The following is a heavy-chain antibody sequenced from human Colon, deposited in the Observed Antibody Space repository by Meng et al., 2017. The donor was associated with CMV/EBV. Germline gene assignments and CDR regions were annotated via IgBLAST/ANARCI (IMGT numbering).Heavy chain of an antibody. CDR2: ISGSGNST. J-gene: IGHJ4*02. CDR1: GFTFSSYE. CDR3: AKEYCTSTSCNFDY. D-gene: IGHD2-2*01. Sequence: GGSLRLSCAASGFTFSSYEMNWVRQAPGKGLEWVSAISGSGNSTYYADSVKGRFTISRDNSKNTLYLQMNSLRAEDTAVYYCAKEYCTSTSCNFDYWGQGTLVTVSS. V-gene: IGHV3-23*01.